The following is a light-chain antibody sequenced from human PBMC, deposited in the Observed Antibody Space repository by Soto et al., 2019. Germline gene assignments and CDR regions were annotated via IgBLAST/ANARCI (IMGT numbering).Light chain of an antibody. J-gene: IGLJ1*01. V-gene: IGLV4-69*01. CDR1: SGRSKYA. CDR2: VNSDGSH. Sequence: QSVLTQSHSASASLGASVKLTCTLSSGRSKYAIAWHQQQPEKGPRYLMKVNSDGSHSKGDGIPDRFSGSSSGTERYLTISSLQSEDEADYYCQTWGTGFQVFGTGTKVTVL. CDR3: QTWGTGFQV.